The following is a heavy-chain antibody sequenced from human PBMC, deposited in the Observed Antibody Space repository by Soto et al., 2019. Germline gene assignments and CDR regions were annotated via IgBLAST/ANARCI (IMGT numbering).Heavy chain of an antibody. J-gene: IGHJ5*02. D-gene: IGHD3-10*01. CDR1: GYTFTSYG. CDR2: ISAYNGNT. V-gene: IGHV1-18*01. Sequence: QVQLVQSGAEVKKPGASVKVSCKASGYTFTSYGISWVRQAPGQGLEWMGWISAYNGNTNYAQKLQGRVTMTTDTSTSTAYMERGRLRSDDTAVYYCGRDPTMVRGVRKINRFDPWGQGTLVTVSS. CDR3: GRDPTMVRGVRKINRFDP.